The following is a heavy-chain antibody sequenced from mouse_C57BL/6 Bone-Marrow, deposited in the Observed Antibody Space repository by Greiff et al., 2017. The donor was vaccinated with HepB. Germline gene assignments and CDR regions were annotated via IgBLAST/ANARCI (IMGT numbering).Heavy chain of an antibody. J-gene: IGHJ1*03. V-gene: IGHV1-26*01. CDR1: GYTFTDYY. Sequence: VQLQQSGPELVKPGASVKISCKASGYTFTDYYMNWVKQSHGKSLEWIGDINPNNGGTSYNQKFKGKATLTVDQSSSTAYMELRSLTSEDSAVYYCAVGLYYYGSSFYWYFDVWGTGTTVTVSS. CDR2: INPNNGGT. D-gene: IGHD1-1*01. CDR3: AVGLYYYGSSFYWYFDV.